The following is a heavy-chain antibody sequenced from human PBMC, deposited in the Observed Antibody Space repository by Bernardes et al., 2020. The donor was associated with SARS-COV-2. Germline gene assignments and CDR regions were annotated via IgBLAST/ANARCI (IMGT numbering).Heavy chain of an antibody. CDR1: GGSISSYY. V-gene: IGHV4-59*01. D-gene: IGHD6-13*01. CDR2: IYYSGST. CDR3: ARGSPLYSPGPKGGFDP. J-gene: IGHJ5*02. Sequence: SETLSLTCTVSGGSISSYYWSWIRQPPGKGLEWIGYIYYSGSTNYNPSLKSRVTISVDTSKNQFSLKLSSVTAADTAVYYCARGSPLYSPGPKGGFDPWGQGTLVTVSS.